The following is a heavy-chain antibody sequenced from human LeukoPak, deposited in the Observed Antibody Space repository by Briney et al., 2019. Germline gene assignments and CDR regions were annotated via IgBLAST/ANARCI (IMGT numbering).Heavy chain of an antibody. CDR1: GYRFTSYW. CDR3: ARLLWFGDNNWFDP. Sequence: GASLQISCKGSGYRFTSYWIGGGRQMPGKGLEGMGIIYPGDSDTRYSPSFQGQVTISADKSISTAYLQWSSLKASDTAMYYCARLLWFGDNNWFDPWGQGTLVTVSS. V-gene: IGHV5-51*01. D-gene: IGHD3-10*01. J-gene: IGHJ5*02. CDR2: IYPGDSDT.